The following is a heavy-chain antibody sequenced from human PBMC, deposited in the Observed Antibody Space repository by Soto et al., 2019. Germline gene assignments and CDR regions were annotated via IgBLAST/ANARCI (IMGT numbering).Heavy chain of an antibody. V-gene: IGHV3-7*05. D-gene: IGHD2-8*01. J-gene: IGHJ6*02. CDR3: VLMVLSGMDV. CDR1: GFTFSSYW. CDR2: IKQDGSEK. Sequence: VQLVESGGGLVQPGGSLRLSCAASGFTFSSYWMSWVRQAPGKGLEWVANIKQDGSEKYYVDSVKGRFTISRDNAKNSLYLQMNSLRAEDSAVYYCVLMVLSGMDVWGQGTTVTVSS.